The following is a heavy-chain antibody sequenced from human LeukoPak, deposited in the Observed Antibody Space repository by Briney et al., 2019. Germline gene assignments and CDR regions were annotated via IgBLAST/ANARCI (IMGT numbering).Heavy chain of an antibody. J-gene: IGHJ5*02. CDR1: GFTFRSFW. CDR2: IKQDETEK. D-gene: IGHD1-26*01. CDR3: ARDLDLVGTRNWFDP. Sequence: GGSLRLSCAASGFTFRSFWMSWVRQAPEKGLEWVANIKQDETEKYYVDSVKGRFTISRDNVKNSLYLQMNSLRAEDTAVYYCARDLDLVGTRNWFDPWGQGTLVTVSS. V-gene: IGHV3-7*01.